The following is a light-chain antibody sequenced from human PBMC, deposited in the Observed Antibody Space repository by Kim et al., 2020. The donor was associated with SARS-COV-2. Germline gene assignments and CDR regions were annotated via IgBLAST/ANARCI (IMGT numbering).Light chain of an antibody. CDR2: GAS. V-gene: IGKV1-39*01. CDR3: QQGDRFPDT. J-gene: IGKJ5*01. CDR1: QTINYF. Sequence: DIQMTQSPSSLSASVGDRVTISCRASQTINYFLSWYQQKPGKAPVLLIYGASSLQSGVPSRFSGSGYGTDFTLTITSLQPEDFATYYCQQGDRFPDTFGQGARLEIK.